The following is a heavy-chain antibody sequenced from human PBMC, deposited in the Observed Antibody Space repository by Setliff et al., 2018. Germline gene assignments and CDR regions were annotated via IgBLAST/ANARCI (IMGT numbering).Heavy chain of an antibody. CDR3: ARESATIGEFPLYYFDK. J-gene: IGHJ4*02. D-gene: IGHD3-10*01. CDR1: GGSISSGGFY. CDR2: FHTGGAT. V-gene: IGHV4-61*09. Sequence: SETLSLTCSVSGGSISSGGFYWSWIRQSAGRGLEWIGHFHTGGATDYNLSLKSRVTISLDSSKNQFSRRLSSVTAADAAVYFCARESATIGEFPLYYFDKWGQGIPVTVSS.